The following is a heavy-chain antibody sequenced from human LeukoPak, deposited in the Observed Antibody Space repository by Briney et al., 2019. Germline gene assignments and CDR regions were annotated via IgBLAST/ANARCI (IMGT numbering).Heavy chain of an antibody. D-gene: IGHD2-2*01. CDR3: ARSIVVPDFDY. V-gene: IGHV4-61*02. CDR2: IYTSGST. CDR1: GGSISSGSYY. Sequence: SETLSLTCTVSGGSISSGSYYWSWIRQPAGKGLEWIGRIYTSGSTNYNPSLKSRVTISVDTSKNQFSLKLSSVAAADTAVYYCARSIVVPDFDYWGQGTLVTVSS. J-gene: IGHJ4*02.